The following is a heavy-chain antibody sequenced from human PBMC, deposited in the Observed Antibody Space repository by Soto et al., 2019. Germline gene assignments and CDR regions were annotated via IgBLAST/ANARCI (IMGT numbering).Heavy chain of an antibody. Sequence: ASVKVSCKASGGTFSSYTISWVRQAPGQGLEWMGRIIPILGIANYAQKFQGRVTITADKSTSTAYMELSSLRSEDTAVYYCASSITTLLGGIDYWGQGTLVTVSS. J-gene: IGHJ4*02. CDR1: GGTFSSYT. CDR3: ASSITTLLGGIDY. D-gene: IGHD3-10*01. CDR2: IIPILGIA. V-gene: IGHV1-69*02.